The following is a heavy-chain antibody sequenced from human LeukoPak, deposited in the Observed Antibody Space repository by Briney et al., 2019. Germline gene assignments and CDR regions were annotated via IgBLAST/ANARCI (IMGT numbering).Heavy chain of an antibody. V-gene: IGHV4-39*07. Sequence: PSETLSLTCSVSGGSIRSLGYSWGWIRQPPGKGLEWIASMYYTGTTYYNPSLKSRVTMSVNTSKNQFSLNLTSVTAADTAVFYCARSVSAYAGRGWFDPWGQGTLVTVSS. CDR1: GGSIRSLGYS. CDR2: MYYTGTT. J-gene: IGHJ5*02. D-gene: IGHD5-12*01. CDR3: ARSVSAYAGRGWFDP.